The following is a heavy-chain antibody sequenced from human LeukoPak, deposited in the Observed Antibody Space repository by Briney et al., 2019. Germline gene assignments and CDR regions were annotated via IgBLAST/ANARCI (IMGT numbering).Heavy chain of an antibody. J-gene: IGHJ2*01. D-gene: IGHD3-22*01. CDR3: ARAPVYYDESRGHLKISNWYLDL. Sequence: GGSLRLSCAASGFTFSAYSMNWVRQAPGKGLEWVSSISSTSIYRYYGDSVKGRFTISRDNAKNSLYLQMNSLRAEDTAVFYCARAPVYYDESRGHLKISNWYLDLWGRGTLVTVSS. CDR1: GFTFSAYS. V-gene: IGHV3-21*01. CDR2: ISSTSIYR.